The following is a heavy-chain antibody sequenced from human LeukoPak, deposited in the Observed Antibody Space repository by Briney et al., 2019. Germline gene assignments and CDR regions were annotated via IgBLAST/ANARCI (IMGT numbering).Heavy chain of an antibody. J-gene: IGHJ5*02. CDR1: EYTFTSYD. D-gene: IGHD2-15*01. Sequence: GASVKVSCKASEYTFTSYDINWVRQATGQGLEWMGWMNPNSGNTVYAQKFRGRVTMTRDTSISTAYVELSSLRSEDTAMYYCARKNYCSGGSCYSRGWFDPWGQGTLVTVSS. CDR3: ARKNYCSGGSCYSRGWFDP. CDR2: MNPNSGNT. V-gene: IGHV1-8*01.